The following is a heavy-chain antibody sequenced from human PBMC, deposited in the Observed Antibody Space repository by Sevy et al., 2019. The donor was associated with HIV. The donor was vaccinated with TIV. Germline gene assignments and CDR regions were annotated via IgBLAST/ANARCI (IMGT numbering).Heavy chain of an antibody. CDR2: ISYDGSNK. J-gene: IGHJ5*02. CDR3: AIDRIKGYCSGGSCYPHNWFDP. D-gene: IGHD2-15*01. CDR1: GFTFSSYA. V-gene: IGHV3-30*04. Sequence: GGSLRLSCAASGFTFSSYAMHWVRQAPGKGLEWVAVISYDGSNKYYADSVKGRFTISRDNSKNTLYLQMNSLRAEDTAVYYCAIDRIKGYCSGGSCYPHNWFDPWGQGTLVTVSS.